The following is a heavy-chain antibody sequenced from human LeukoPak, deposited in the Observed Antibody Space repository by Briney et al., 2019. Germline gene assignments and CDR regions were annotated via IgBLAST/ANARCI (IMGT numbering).Heavy chain of an antibody. CDR2: ISGSGGST. V-gene: IGHV3-23*01. D-gene: IGHD3-22*01. J-gene: IGHJ4*02. CDR3: AKASTMIVVVIYFDY. Sequence: GGSLRLSCAASGFTFSSYAMSWARQAPGKGLEWVSAISGSGGSTYYADSVKGRFTISRDNSRNTLYLQMNSLRAEDTAVYYCAKASTMIVVVIYFDYWGQGTLVTVSS. CDR1: GFTFSSYA.